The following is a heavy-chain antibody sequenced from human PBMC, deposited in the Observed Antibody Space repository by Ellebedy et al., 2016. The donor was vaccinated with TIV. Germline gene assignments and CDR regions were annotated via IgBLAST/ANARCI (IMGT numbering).Heavy chain of an antibody. Sequence: AASVKVSCKASGYTFASYGVSWVRQAPGQGLEWMGWVSANNGDTNYAQKLQGRVTMTTDTSTSTAYMDLRSLRSDDTAIYYCARDTTSDYWGQGTLVTVSS. D-gene: IGHD1-1*01. J-gene: IGHJ4*02. CDR2: VSANNGDT. V-gene: IGHV1-18*01. CDR1: GYTFASYG. CDR3: ARDTTSDY.